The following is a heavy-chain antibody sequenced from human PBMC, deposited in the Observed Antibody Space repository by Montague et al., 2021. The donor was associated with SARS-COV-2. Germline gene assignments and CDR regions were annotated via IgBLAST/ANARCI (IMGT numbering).Heavy chain of an antibody. D-gene: IGHD3-9*01. CDR3: ARVRYFDTTFDY. V-gene: IGHV2-70*01. CDR2: IDWDDDK. CDR1: GFSLSASGLC. Sequence: PALVKPTQTLTLTCTFSGFSLSASGLCVSWIRQPPGKALEWLALIDWDDDKFYSTSLKTRLTISKDTSKNQVVLTMTNMDPVDTATYYCARVRYFDTTFDYWGQGTLVTVSS. J-gene: IGHJ4*02.